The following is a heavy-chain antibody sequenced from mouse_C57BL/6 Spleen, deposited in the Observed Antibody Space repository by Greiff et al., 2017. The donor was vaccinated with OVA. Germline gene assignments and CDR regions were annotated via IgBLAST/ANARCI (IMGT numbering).Heavy chain of an antibody. CDR3: ARDEGITTVVGAMDY. CDR1: GYTFTSYW. V-gene: IGHV1-72*01. Sequence: QVQLQQPGAELVKPGASVKLSCKASGYTFTSYWMHWVKQRPGRGLEWIGRIDPNSGGTKYNEKFKSKATLTVDKPSSIAYMQLSSLTSEDSAVYYCARDEGITTVVGAMDYWGQGTSVTVSS. D-gene: IGHD1-1*01. CDR2: IDPNSGGT. J-gene: IGHJ4*01.